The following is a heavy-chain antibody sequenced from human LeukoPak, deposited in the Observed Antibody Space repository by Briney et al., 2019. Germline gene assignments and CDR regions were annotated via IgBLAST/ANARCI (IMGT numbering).Heavy chain of an antibody. J-gene: IGHJ4*02. CDR3: ARGSGYSYGALDY. V-gene: IGHV3-74*01. CDR2: INSAGSST. CDR1: GFTLSSYW. D-gene: IGHD5-18*01. Sequence: GGSLRLSCAASGFTLSSYWMHWVRQAPGKGLVWVSRINSAGSSTTYADSVKGRFTISRDNAKNTLYLQMNSLRAEDTAVYYCARGSGYSYGALDYWGQGTLVTVSS.